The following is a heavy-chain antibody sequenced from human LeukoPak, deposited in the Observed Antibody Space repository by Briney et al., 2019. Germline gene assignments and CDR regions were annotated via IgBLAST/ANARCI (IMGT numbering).Heavy chain of an antibody. V-gene: IGHV3-21*01. J-gene: IGHJ6*02. Sequence: PGGSLRLSCAASGFTFSNFSMNWVRQAPGKGLEWVSSIDSSSTYIYYAQSQKGRFTISRDNAKNSLYLQMNSLRAEDTAVYYCARDEPYCSGGRCSGIYGMDVWGQGTTVTVSS. CDR3: ARDEPYCSGGRCSGIYGMDV. D-gene: IGHD2-15*01. CDR2: IDSSSTYI. CDR1: GFTFSNFS.